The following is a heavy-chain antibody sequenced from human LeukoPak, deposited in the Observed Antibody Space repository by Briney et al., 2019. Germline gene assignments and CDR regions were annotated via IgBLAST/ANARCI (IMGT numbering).Heavy chain of an antibody. V-gene: IGHV4-59*01. CDR3: ARGIPKYYYGSGPLDY. Sequence: PSETLSPTCTVSGGSISSYYWSWIRQPPGKGLEWIGYIYYSGSTNYNPSLKSRVTISVDTSKNQFSLKLSSVTAADTAVYYCARGIPKYYYGSGPLDYWGQGTLVTVSS. J-gene: IGHJ4*02. CDR2: IYYSGST. CDR1: GGSISSYY. D-gene: IGHD3-10*01.